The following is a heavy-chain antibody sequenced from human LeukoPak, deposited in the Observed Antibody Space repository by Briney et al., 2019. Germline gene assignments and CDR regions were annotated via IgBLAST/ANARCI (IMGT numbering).Heavy chain of an antibody. CDR2: ISYGGST. D-gene: IGHD5-12*01. J-gene: IGHJ4*02. Sequence: SETLSLTCTVSGDSISNYYWNWIRQPPGKALDWIGYISYGGSTNYNTSLKNRVTISIDTSKNQFSLKLSSVTAADTAVYYCARVYSSYRIDYWGQGTLVTVSS. CDR3: ARVYSSYRIDY. V-gene: IGHV4-59*01. CDR1: GDSISNYY.